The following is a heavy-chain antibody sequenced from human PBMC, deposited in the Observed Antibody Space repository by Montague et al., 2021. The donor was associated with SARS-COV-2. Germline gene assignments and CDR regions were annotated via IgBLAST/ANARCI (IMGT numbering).Heavy chain of an antibody. J-gene: IGHJ4*02. CDR1: GGAINSSNW. D-gene: IGHD2-15*01. CDR3: ARFLGFCSGANCYASGMDV. V-gene: IGHV4-4*02. CDR2: NYHWGST. Sequence: SETLSLTCVVSGGAINSSNWWCWVRHPPGKGLEWIGENYHWGSTNYNPPLKSRVTISRDKTTNNLFLQLSSVTAADTADYYWARFLGFCSGANCYASGMDVWGQGTLVIVSS.